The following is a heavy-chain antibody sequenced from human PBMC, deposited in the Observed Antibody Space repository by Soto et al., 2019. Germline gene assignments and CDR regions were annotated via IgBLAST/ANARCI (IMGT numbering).Heavy chain of an antibody. CDR1: GGSFSGYY. V-gene: IGHV4-34*01. J-gene: IGHJ5*02. Sequence: KPSETLSLTCAVYGGSFSGYYWSWIRQPPGKGLEWIGEINHSGSTNYNPSLKSRVTISVDTSKNQFSLKLSSVTAADTAVYYCARYYYGSGRYNWFDPWGQGTLVTVSS. CDR3: ARYYYGSGRYNWFDP. D-gene: IGHD3-10*01. CDR2: INHSGST.